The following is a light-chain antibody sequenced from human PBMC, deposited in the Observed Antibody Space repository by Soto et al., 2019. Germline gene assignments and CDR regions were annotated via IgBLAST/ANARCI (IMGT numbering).Light chain of an antibody. CDR3: LLSYSGADV. J-gene: IGLJ1*01. V-gene: IGLV7-46*01. CDR2: DTS. Sequence: QAVVTQEPSLTVSPGGTVTLTCGSSTGAVTSGHYPYWFQQKPGQAPRTVIYDTSNKHSWTPARFSGSLLGGKAALTLSGAQPEDEAEYYCLLSYSGADVFGTGTKVTVL. CDR1: TGAVTSGHY.